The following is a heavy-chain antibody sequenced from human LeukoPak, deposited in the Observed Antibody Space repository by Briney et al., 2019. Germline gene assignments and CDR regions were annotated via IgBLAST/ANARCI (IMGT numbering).Heavy chain of an antibody. CDR1: GFTFSSFE. J-gene: IGHJ4*02. V-gene: IGHV3-33*08. CDR2: IWYDGSNK. Sequence: PGGSLRLSCVASGFTFSSFEMNWVRQAPGKGLEWVAVIWYDGSNKYYADSVKGRFTISRDNSKNTLYLQMNSLRAEDTAVYYCARDLDYWGQGTLVTVSS. CDR3: ARDLDY.